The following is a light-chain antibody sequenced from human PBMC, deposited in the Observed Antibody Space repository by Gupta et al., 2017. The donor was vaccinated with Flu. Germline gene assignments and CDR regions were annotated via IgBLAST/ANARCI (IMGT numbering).Light chain of an antibody. CDR3: QQRSSPPIT. Sequence: PATLPLSPGERATLSCRATQNINTFLAWYQHKPGQAPRLLIFDATNRAAGIPLRFSGSGSGTDFSLTISSVEPEDFAVYYCQQRSSPPITFGGGTMVEIK. V-gene: IGKV3-11*01. J-gene: IGKJ4*01. CDR1: QNINTF. CDR2: DAT.